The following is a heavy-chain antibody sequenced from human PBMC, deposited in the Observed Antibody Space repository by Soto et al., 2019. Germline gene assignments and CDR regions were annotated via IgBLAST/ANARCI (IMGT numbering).Heavy chain of an antibody. D-gene: IGHD2-15*01. J-gene: IGHJ6*03. CDR1: GGYISSYY. Sequence: PSETLSLTCSVSGGYISSYYWSWIRQPPGKGLEWIGYIYNSGSTNYNPSLKSRVTISVDTSKNQFSLKLSSVTAADTAVYYCSRVGDYYYYMDVWGKGTTVTVSS. CDR3: SRVGDYYYYMDV. CDR2: IYNSGST. V-gene: IGHV4-59*01.